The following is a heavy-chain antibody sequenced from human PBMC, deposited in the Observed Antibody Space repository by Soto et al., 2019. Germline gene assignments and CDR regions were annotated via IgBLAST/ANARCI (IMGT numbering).Heavy chain of an antibody. CDR2: IWYDGSNK. V-gene: IGHV3-33*01. Sequence: QVQLVESGGGVVQPGRSLRLSCAASGFTFSSYGMHWVRQAPGKGLEWVAVIWYDGSNKYYADSVKGRFTISRDNSKNTLYLQMSSLRAEDTAVHYCARDFHDFWSSSSYYYGMDVWGQGTTVTVSS. CDR3: ARDFHDFWSSSSYYYGMDV. CDR1: GFTFSSYG. D-gene: IGHD3-3*01. J-gene: IGHJ6*02.